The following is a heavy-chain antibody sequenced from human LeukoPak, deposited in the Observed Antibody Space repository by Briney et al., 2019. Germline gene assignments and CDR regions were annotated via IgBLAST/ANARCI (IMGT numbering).Heavy chain of an antibody. CDR2: ISSSSSYI. J-gene: IGHJ4*02. CDR3: TMVRGVYGPSDY. Sequence: GGSLRLSCVASGFTFSSYSMNWVRRAPGKGLEWVSSISSSSSYIYYADSVKGRFTISRDNAKNSLYLQMHSLRAEDTAVYYCTMVRGVYGPSDYWGQGTLVTVSS. D-gene: IGHD3-10*01. V-gene: IGHV3-21*01. CDR1: GFTFSSYS.